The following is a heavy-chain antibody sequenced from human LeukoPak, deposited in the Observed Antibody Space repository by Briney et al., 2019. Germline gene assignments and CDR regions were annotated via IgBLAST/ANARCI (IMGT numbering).Heavy chain of an antibody. CDR2: IYYSGNT. V-gene: IGHV4-59*08. CDR1: DGSIRSYY. Sequence: SETLSLTCTVSDGSIRSYYWSWIRKPPGKGLEWIGYIYYSGNTYYNPSLKSRVTISLDTSKSQFSLRLKSVTAADTAVYYCARQIIRGQYLVHFDYWSQGTLVTVSS. J-gene: IGHJ4*02. CDR3: ARQIIRGQYLVHFDY. D-gene: IGHD6-13*01.